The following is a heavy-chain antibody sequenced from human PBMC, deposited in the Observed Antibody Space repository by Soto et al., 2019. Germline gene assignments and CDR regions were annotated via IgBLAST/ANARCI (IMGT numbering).Heavy chain of an antibody. CDR2: IYWDDDE. CDR1: GFSLNTGGVG. J-gene: IGHJ6*02. Sequence: ITLKESGPTLVKPTQTLTLTCTFSGFSLNTGGVGVGWVRQPRGKAMEWLALIYWDDDERSRPSLRSRLNITKDTFNNRGVLTMTNMDPEDTATYYCVRNWRYYGGDYYYGMDAWVQGTTVTVSS. CDR3: VRNWRYYGGDYYYGMDA. D-gene: IGHD3-10*01. V-gene: IGHV2-5*02.